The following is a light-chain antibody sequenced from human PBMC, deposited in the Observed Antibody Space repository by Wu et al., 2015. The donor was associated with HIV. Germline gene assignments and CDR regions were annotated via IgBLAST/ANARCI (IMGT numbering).Light chain of an antibody. CDR1: QRVSINY. CDR2: GAS. Sequence: EIVLTQSPGTLSLSPGERATLSCKASQRVSINYLAWYQQKPGQAPRLLIYGASVRASGIPNRFTGSGSGTDFTLTISRLEPEDSAVYYCQQYDKSPYSFGQGTKL. V-gene: IGKV3-20*01. J-gene: IGKJ2*03. CDR3: QQYDKSPYS.